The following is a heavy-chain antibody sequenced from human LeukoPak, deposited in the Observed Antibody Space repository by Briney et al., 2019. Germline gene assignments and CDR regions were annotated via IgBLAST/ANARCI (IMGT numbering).Heavy chain of an antibody. V-gene: IGHV4-39*07. D-gene: IGHD1-26*01. J-gene: IGHJ4*02. CDR1: GGSISRRDSY. CDR2: IYYTGST. Sequence: SETLSLTCTVSGGSISRRDSYWGWIRQSPRTGLEWIGSIYYTGSTYYNNNPSLQGRVTISMDTSENQSSLKLTSVTAADTAIYYCTRKREGPATGIDYWGQGTLVTVSS. CDR3: TRKREGPATGIDY.